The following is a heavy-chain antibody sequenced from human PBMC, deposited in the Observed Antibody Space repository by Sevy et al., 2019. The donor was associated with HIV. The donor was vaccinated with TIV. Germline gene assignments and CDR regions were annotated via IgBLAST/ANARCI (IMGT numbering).Heavy chain of an antibody. Sequence: SETLSLTCAVYGGSFSGYYWSWIRQPPGKGLEWIGEINHSGGTNYNPSLKSRVTISVDTSKNQFSLKLSSVTAADTAVYYCAKHCSGTTCSHAFDIWGQGTMVTVSS. CDR1: GGSFSGYY. V-gene: IGHV4-34*01. J-gene: IGHJ3*02. D-gene: IGHD2-2*01. CDR2: INHSGGT. CDR3: AKHCSGTTCSHAFDI.